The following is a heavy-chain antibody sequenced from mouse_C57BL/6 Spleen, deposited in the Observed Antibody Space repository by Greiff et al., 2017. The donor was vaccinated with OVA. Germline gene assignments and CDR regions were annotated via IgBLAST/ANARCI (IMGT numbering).Heavy chain of an antibody. CDR2: ISSGSSTT. J-gene: IGHJ4*01. CDR3: ARPNCGGAMDY. CDR1: GFTFSDYG. V-gene: IGHV5-17*01. Sequence: EVQLVESGGGLVKPGGSLKLSCAASGFTFSDYGMHWVRQAPEKGLEWVAYISSGSSTTYYADTVKGRFTISRDNAKNTLFLQMTSLRSEDTAMYYCARPNCGGAMDYWGQGTSVTVSS.